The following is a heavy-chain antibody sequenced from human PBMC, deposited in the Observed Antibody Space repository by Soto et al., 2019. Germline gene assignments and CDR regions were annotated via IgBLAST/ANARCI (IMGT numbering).Heavy chain of an antibody. V-gene: IGHV5-51*01. Sequence: PGESLKISCKGFGYSFNSYWIGWVRQLPGKRQKWMGIIYPGDSDTRYSPSFQGQVTISADKSIRTAYLQWGSLEASGTAMYDCASGGQELVPGDDYYYDGMDVWGQGTTVTVSS. CDR1: GYSFNSYW. CDR3: ASGGQELVPGDDYYYDGMDV. CDR2: IYPGDSDT. D-gene: IGHD6-13*01. J-gene: IGHJ6*02.